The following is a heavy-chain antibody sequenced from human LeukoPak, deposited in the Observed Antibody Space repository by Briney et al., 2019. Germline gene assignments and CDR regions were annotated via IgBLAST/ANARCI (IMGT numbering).Heavy chain of an antibody. D-gene: IGHD6-13*01. J-gene: IGHJ4*02. CDR1: GFTFSSYS. CDR2: ISSSSGYI. Sequence: GGSLRLSCAASGFTFSSYSMNWVRQAPGKGLEWVSSISSSSGYIYYADSLKGRFTISRDNAKNSLYLQINSLRAEDTAVYYCARDGAAAGTFDYWGQGTLVTVSS. CDR3: ARDGAAAGTFDY. V-gene: IGHV3-21*01.